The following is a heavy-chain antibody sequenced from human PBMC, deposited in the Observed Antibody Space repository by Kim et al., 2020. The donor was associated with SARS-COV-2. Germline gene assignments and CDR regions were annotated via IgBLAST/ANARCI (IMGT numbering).Heavy chain of an antibody. D-gene: IGHD6-13*01. CDR1: GYSFTNYW. Sequence: GESLKISCKGSGYSFTNYWIGWVRQMPGKGLAWMGIIYPGDSDTRYSPSFQGQVTISADKSISTAYLQWSSLKASGTAMYYCARNLVTGGIAEAGTPYYYYGMDVWGQGTTVTVSS. J-gene: IGHJ6*02. CDR2: IYPGDSDT. CDR3: ARNLVTGGIAEAGTPYYYYGMDV. V-gene: IGHV5-51*01.